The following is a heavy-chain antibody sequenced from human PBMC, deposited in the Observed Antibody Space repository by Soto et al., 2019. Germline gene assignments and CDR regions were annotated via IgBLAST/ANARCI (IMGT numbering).Heavy chain of an antibody. CDR2: VYYSGST. J-gene: IGHJ4*02. V-gene: IGHV4-31*11. D-gene: IGHD2-21*02. CDR1: GGSINIGGCY. CDR3: ARGAGGNFYFDY. Sequence: LSLTCAVSGGSINIGGCYWTWIRQHPGKGLEWIGSVYYSGSTNYNPSLKSRVTISVDTSKNQFSLKLSSVSAADTAVYYCARGAGGNFYFDYWGQGTLVNVSS.